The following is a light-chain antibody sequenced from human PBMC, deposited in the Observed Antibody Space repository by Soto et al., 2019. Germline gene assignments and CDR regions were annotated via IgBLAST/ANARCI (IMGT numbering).Light chain of an antibody. J-gene: IGLJ2*01. Sequence: QLVLTQSPSASASLGASVKLTCTLSSGHSNYAIAWHQQQPEKGPRYLMKLNRDGSHSKGDGIPNRFSGSSSGAERYLTIPSLQSEDEADYYCQTWGTGIVILGGGTKVTVL. V-gene: IGLV4-69*01. CDR1: SGHSNYA. CDR2: LNRDGSH. CDR3: QTWGTGIVI.